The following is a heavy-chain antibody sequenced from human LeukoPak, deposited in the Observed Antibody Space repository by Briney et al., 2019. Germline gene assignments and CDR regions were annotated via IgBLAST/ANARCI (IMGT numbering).Heavy chain of an antibody. CDR2: INPNSGGT. V-gene: IGHV1-2*02. J-gene: IGHJ2*01. CDR1: GYTFTGYY. Sequence: GASVKVSCKASGYTFTGYYMHWVRQAPGQGREWMGWINPNSGGTNYAQKFQGRVTMNTDTSTSTVYMELRSLRSDDTAVYYCARGGYGDYDLVLIYWYFDLWGRGTLVTVSS. CDR3: ARGGYGDYDLVLIYWYFDL. D-gene: IGHD4-17*01.